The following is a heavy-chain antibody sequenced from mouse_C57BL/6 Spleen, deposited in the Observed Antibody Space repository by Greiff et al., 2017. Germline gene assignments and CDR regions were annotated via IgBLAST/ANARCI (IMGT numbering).Heavy chain of an antibody. CDR3: ARFRAAY. D-gene: IGHD3-1*01. Sequence: QVQLQQPGAELVRPGSSVKLSCKASGYTFTSYWMDWVKQRPGQGLEWIGNIYPSDSETHYNQKFKDKATLTVDKSSSTAYMQLSSLTSEDSAVYCGARFRAAYWGQGTLVTVSA. CDR2: IYPSDSET. CDR1: GYTFTSYW. V-gene: IGHV1-61*01. J-gene: IGHJ3*01.